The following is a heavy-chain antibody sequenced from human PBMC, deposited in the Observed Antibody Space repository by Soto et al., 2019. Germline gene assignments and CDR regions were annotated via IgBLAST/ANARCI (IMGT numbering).Heavy chain of an antibody. CDR1: GVNFNNYG. V-gene: IGHV3-33*01. CDR2: IWNDGNGY. D-gene: IGHD2-2*01. CDR3: VRRQISPSWLVTAPARRAIYF. J-gene: IGHJ6*02. Sequence: GGSLRLSCAASGVNFNNYGMHWVRQAPGRGLEWVAVIWNDGNGYYYANSVKGRFTISRDNSENTLYLQMNSLRAEDTAVYYCVRRQISPSWLVTAPARRAIYFWGQGTSVTVSS.